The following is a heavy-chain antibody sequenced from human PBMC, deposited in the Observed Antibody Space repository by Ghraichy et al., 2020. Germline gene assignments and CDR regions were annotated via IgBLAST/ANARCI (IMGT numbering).Heavy chain of an antibody. CDR1: GGSISSGGYY. J-gene: IGHJ6*02. Sequence: TLSLTCTVSGGSISSGGYYWSWIRQHPGKGLEWIGYIYYSGSTYYNPSLKSRVTISVDTSKNQFSLKLSSVTAADTAVYYCARDPGSSYGMDVWGQGTTVTVS. V-gene: IGHV4-31*03. CDR2: IYYSGST. D-gene: IGHD6-6*01. CDR3: ARDPGSSYGMDV.